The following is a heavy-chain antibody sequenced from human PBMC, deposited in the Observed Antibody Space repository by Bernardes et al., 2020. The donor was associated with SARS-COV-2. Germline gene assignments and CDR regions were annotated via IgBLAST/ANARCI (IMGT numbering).Heavy chain of an antibody. CDR2: ISSSGSTI. CDR1: GFTFSDYY. J-gene: IGHJ6*02. V-gene: IGHV3-11*01. Sequence: SLRLSCAASGFTFSDYYMSWIRQAPGKGLEWVSYISSSGSTIYYADSVKGRFTISRDNAKNSLYLQMNSLRAEDTAVYYCARESRIPHCTNGVCLHYYYYGMDVWGQGTTVTVSS. D-gene: IGHD2-8*01. CDR3: ARESRIPHCTNGVCLHYYYYGMDV.